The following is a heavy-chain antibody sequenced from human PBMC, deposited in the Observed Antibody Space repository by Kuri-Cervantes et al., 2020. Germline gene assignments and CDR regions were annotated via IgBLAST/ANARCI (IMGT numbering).Heavy chain of an antibody. D-gene: IGHD6-19*01. Sequence: GESLKISCAASGFTFSSYAMSWVRQAPGKGLEWVSAISGSGYSTYYADSVKGRFTISRDNSKNTLYLQMNSLRAEDTAVYYCAKAFGDIAVGYFDYWGQGTLVTVSS. CDR2: ISGSGYST. CDR3: AKAFGDIAVGYFDY. V-gene: IGHV3-23*01. J-gene: IGHJ4*02. CDR1: GFTFSSYA.